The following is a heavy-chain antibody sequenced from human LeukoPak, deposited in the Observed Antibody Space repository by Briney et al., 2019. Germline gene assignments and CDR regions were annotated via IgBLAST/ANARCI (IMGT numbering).Heavy chain of an antibody. CDR2: ISSSSSTI. Sequence: GGSLRLSCAASGFTFSSYSMNWVRQAPGKGLEWVSYISSSSSTIYYADSVKGRFTISRDNAKNTLYLQMDSLRAEDTAVYYCAKAVRFLEWLLHYWGQGTLVTVSS. V-gene: IGHV3-48*04. CDR3: AKAVRFLEWLLHY. CDR1: GFTFSSYS. J-gene: IGHJ4*02. D-gene: IGHD3-3*01.